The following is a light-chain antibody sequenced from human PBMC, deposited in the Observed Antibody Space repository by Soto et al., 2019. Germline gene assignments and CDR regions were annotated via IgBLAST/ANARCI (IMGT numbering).Light chain of an antibody. CDR3: SSYTSTSTLV. Sequence: QSALTQPASVSGSPGQSITLSCTGTSSDVGGYNYVSWYQQHPDKAPQLMIYDVSNRPSGISDRFSGSKSGNTASLTISGLQAEDEADYYCSSYTSTSTLVFGGGTKLTVL. CDR2: DVS. V-gene: IGLV2-14*03. CDR1: SSDVGGYNY. J-gene: IGLJ2*01.